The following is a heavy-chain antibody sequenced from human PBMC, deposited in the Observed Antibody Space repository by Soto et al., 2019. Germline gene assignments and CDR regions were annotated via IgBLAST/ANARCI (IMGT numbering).Heavy chain of an antibody. J-gene: IGHJ4*02. CDR3: VRSGHSFGGVM. CDR2: MYYSGGS. D-gene: IGHD3-16*01. CDR1: GASMNNYY. V-gene: IGHV4-59*01. Sequence: QVQLQEWGPGLMKPSETLSLTCTVSGASMNNYYGSWVRQPPGKGVEWIGYMYYSGGSNSNPSLKGRVTISVDTSKNQISLKLTSVTAADTAVYYCVRSGHSFGGVMWGQGTLVTVSS.